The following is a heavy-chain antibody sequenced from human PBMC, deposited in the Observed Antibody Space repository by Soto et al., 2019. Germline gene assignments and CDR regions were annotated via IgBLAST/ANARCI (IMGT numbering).Heavy chain of an antibody. CDR1: GGSIRRGGYY. J-gene: IGHJ4*02. D-gene: IGHD2-2*01. CDR3: ARGDCSSTSCYLYY. V-gene: IGHV4-31*02. CDR2: TYFSGRT. Sequence: QVQLQESGPGLVKPSQTLSLMCKVSGGSIRRGGYYWSWIRQHPGKGLEWIAHTYFSGRTYQNPSLKRRVTTSVDTSENQFSLKLSSVSAADTAVYYWARGDCSSTSCYLYYWGQGTLVTVSS.